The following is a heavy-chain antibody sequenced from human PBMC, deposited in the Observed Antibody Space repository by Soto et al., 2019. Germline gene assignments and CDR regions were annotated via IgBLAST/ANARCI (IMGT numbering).Heavy chain of an antibody. J-gene: IGHJ4*02. CDR2: ISSSSSYL. CDR3: AIDRVDSGSFRSDY. D-gene: IGHD3-10*01. CDR1: GFTFSSYS. Sequence: EVQLVESGGGLVKPGGSLRLSCAASGFTFSSYSMNWVRQAPGKGLEWVSSISSSSSYLYYADSVKGRFTISRDNAKSSLYRQMNSLRAEDTAVYYCAIDRVDSGSFRSDYWGQGTLVTVSS. V-gene: IGHV3-21*01.